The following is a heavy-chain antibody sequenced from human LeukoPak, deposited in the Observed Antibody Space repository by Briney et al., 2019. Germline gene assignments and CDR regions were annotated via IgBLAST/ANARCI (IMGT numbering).Heavy chain of an antibody. D-gene: IGHD1/OR15-1a*01. Sequence: SETLSLTCTVSGGSISSSSYYWGWIRQPPGKGLEWIGSIYHSGSTYYNPSLKSRVTISVDTSKNQFSLKLTSVTAADTAVYYCARGLFWFDPWGQGTLVTVSS. CDR2: IYHSGST. V-gene: IGHV4-39*07. CDR1: GGSISSSSYY. J-gene: IGHJ5*02. CDR3: ARGLFWFDP.